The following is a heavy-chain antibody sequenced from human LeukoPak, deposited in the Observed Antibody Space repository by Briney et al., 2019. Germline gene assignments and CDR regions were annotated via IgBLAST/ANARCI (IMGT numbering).Heavy chain of an antibody. V-gene: IGHV5-51*01. CDR2: IYPGDSDT. D-gene: IGHD2-2*01. CDR3: ARSYCTSTSCPFDY. Sequence: HGESLKISRKGSGYSFTTYWIGWVRQMPGKGLEWMGIIYPGDSDTRYSPSFQGQVTISADKSISTAYLQWSSPKASDTAMYYCARSYCTSTSCPFDYWGQGTLVTVSS. J-gene: IGHJ4*02. CDR1: GYSFTTYW.